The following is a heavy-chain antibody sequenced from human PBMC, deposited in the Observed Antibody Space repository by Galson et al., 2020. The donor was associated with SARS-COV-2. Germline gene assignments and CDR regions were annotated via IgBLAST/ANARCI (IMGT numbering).Heavy chain of an antibody. CDR3: AKETHYDSSGYYGLFYFDY. Sequence: GGSLRLSCAASGFTFSSYGMHWVRQAPGKGLEWVAVISYDGSNKYYADSVKGRFTISRDNSKNTLYLQMNSLRAEDTAVYYCAKETHYDSSGYYGLFYFDYWGQGTLVTVSS. D-gene: IGHD3-22*01. J-gene: IGHJ4*02. CDR2: ISYDGSNK. V-gene: IGHV3-30*18. CDR1: GFTFSSYG.